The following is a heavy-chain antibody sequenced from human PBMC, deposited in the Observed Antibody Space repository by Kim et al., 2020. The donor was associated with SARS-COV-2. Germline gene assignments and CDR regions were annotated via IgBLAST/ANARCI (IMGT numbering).Heavy chain of an antibody. D-gene: IGHD3-16*02. CDR2: VHYTGST. CDR1: GDSITSYY. CDR3: ARDRYIGINNYGMDV. V-gene: IGHV4-59*01. Sequence: SETLSLTCTVSGDSITSYYWSWIRQPPGKGLEWVGHVHYTGSTNYNPSLKGRVTISADTARNQFSLRLTSAIAADTAVYFCARDRYIGINNYGMDVWGQG. J-gene: IGHJ6*02.